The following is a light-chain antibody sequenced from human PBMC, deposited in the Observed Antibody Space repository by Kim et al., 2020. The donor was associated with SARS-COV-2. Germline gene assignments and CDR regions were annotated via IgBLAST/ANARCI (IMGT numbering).Light chain of an antibody. J-gene: IGLJ2*01. CDR2: GKN. CDR1: SLRSYY. V-gene: IGLV3-19*01. CDR3: NSRDSNDNVV. Sequence: VALGQTARITCQGDSLRSYYATWYQQKPGQAPIVVIYGKNNRPSGIPDRFSGSSSGNTASLTITGTQAGDEADYYCNSRDSNDNVVFGGGTKVTVL.